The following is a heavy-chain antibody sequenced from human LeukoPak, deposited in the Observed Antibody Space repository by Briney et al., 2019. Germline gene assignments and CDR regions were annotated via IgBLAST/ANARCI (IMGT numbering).Heavy chain of an antibody. CDR3: AREIVGALDP. CDR2: ISSSGSTI. D-gene: IGHD1-26*01. CDR1: GFTFSSYA. Sequence: GGSLRLSCAASGFTFSSYAMTWVRQAPGKGLEWVSYISSSGSTIYYADSVKGRFTISRDNAKNSLYLQMNSLRAEDTAVYYCAREIVGALDPWGQGTLVTVSS. J-gene: IGHJ5*02. V-gene: IGHV3-48*04.